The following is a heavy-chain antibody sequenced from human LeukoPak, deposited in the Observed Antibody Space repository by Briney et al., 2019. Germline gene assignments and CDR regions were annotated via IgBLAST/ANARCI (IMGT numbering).Heavy chain of an antibody. J-gene: IGHJ6*02. V-gene: IGHV1-8*01. Sequence: ASVKVSYKPSGYTFTSYDINWVRQATGPRLEWMGGMNPNRGNTGYEQKYQGRVTIPRNTSISTAYMELSSLRSEDTAVYYGARGLGYCSSTSCYSYYYYGMDVWGQGTTVTVSS. D-gene: IGHD2-2*02. CDR3: ARGLGYCSSTSCYSYYYYGMDV. CDR1: GYTFTSYD. CDR2: MNPNRGNT.